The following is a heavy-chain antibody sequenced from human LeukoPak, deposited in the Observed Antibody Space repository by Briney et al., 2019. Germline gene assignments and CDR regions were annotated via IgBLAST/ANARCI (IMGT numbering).Heavy chain of an antibody. CDR3: ATDFWTTAARI. V-gene: IGHV3-30*02. CDR1: GLTISNYG. Sequence: GGSLTLSCAASGLTISNYGIHWIRQAPGKGLEWVTYIVQSGSDKYYADSVKGRFTISRDSSKDTVYLQMNSLRVEDTAVYYCATDFWTTAARIGGQGTMVTVSS. D-gene: IGHD4-11*01. J-gene: IGHJ3*01. CDR2: IVQSGSDK.